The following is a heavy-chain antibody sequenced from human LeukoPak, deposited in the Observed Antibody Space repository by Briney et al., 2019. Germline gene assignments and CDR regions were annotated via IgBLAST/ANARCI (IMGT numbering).Heavy chain of an antibody. D-gene: IGHD3-3*01. CDR2: IYYSGST. CDR3: ARSRRVRFLERVQNWFDP. Sequence: SETLSLTCAVYGGSFSSYYWSWIRQPPGKGLEWIGYIYYSGSTNCNPSLKSRVTISVDTSKNQFSLKLSSVTAADTAVYYCARSRRVRFLERVQNWFDPWGQGTLVTVSS. J-gene: IGHJ5*02. CDR1: GGSFSSYY. V-gene: IGHV4-59*01.